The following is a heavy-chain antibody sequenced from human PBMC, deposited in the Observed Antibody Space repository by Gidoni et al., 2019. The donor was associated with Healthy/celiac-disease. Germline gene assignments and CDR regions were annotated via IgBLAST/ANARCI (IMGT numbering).Heavy chain of an antibody. Sequence: QVQLVPSGAEAKKPGASARGSCKASGYTFTGYHMHLVRQAPGQGLEWIGWINPNSGGTNYAQKFQGRVTMTRDTSISTAYMELSRLRSDDTAVYYCARDGDGSGSYYNLNFDYWGQGTLVTVSS. J-gene: IGHJ4*02. CDR1: GYTFTGYH. D-gene: IGHD3-10*01. V-gene: IGHV1-2*02. CDR2: INPNSGGT. CDR3: ARDGDGSGSYYNLNFDY.